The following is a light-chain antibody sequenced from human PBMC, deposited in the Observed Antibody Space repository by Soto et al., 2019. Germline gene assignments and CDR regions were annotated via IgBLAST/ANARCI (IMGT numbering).Light chain of an antibody. J-gene: IGKJ2*01. CDR1: QPIANW. Sequence: DIQMTQSPSSLSVSVGERVTITCRASQPIANWLAWYQQRPGHAPELLIHGASTLHSGVPPRFSGTGYGTDFTLTITSLQPEDLATYFCQQASNPPYTFVQGTKLEI. CDR2: GAS. CDR3: QQASNPPYT. V-gene: IGKV1-12*01.